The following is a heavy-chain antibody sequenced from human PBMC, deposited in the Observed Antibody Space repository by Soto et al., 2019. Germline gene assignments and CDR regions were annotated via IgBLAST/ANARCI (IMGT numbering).Heavy chain of an antibody. D-gene: IGHD1-1*01. CDR3: ATWHEREHAFDV. J-gene: IGHJ3*01. CDR2: LYDVDGS. Sequence: DVQLVESGGGLIQPGGSLRLSCAAFGLTISGKKYVAWVRQAPGKGLEWVSALYDVDGSFYADSVTGRFTTSSDSSKTTVYLQMNDLRPDDTAVYYCATWHEREHAFDVWGKGTTVTISS. CDR1: GLTISGKKY. V-gene: IGHV3-53*01.